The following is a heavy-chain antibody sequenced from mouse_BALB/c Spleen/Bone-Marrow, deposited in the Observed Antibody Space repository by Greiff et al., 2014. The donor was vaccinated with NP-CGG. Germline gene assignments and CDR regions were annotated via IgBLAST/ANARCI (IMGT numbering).Heavy chain of an antibody. D-gene: IGHD3-3*01. CDR1: GFTFSDYY. Sequence: EVQLQQSGGGSVKPGGSLKLSCAASGFTFSDYYMYWVRQTPEKRLEWVATISDGGSYTYYPDSVKGRFTISRDNAKNNLYLQMSSLKSEDTAMYYCAREGDGAYWGQGTLVTVSA. J-gene: IGHJ3*01. CDR3: AREGDGAY. V-gene: IGHV5-4*02. CDR2: ISDGGSYT.